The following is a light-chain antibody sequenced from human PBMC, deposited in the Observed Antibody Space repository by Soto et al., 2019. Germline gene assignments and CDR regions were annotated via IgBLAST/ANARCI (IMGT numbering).Light chain of an antibody. J-gene: IGKJ1*01. V-gene: IGKV3-15*01. CDR2: GAS. CDR3: QQYNNWPGT. CDR1: QSVSRN. Sequence: EIVMTQSPATLSVSPGERATLSCRASQSVSRNLAWYPQNPGQDPRLLIYGASTRATGIPARFSGSGSGTEFTLTISSLQSEDFAVYYCQQYNNWPGTFGQGTKVEIK.